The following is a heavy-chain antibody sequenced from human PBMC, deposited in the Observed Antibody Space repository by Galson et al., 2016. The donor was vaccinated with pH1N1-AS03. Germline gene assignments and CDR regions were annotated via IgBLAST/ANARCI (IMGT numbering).Heavy chain of an antibody. CDR3: AREGFRRRLLLPGAFDV. CDR1: GYTFTAYG. D-gene: IGHD3-22*01. V-gene: IGHV1-18*01. CDR2: ISTHNGDT. J-gene: IGHJ3*01. Sequence: SVKVSCKVSGYTFTAYGVSWVRQAPGQGLQWMEWISTHNGDTNYAQNFHGRVTLTTDTSTSTVYLELRSLQSDDTAVYYCAREGFRRRLLLPGAFDVWGQGTMPTVSS.